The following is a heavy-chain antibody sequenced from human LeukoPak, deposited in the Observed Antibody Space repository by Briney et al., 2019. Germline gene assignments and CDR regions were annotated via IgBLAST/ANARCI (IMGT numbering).Heavy chain of an antibody. D-gene: IGHD4-11*01. Sequence: GGSLRLSCAASGFTFSSYAMSWVRQAPGKGLEWVSAISGSGGSTYYADSVKGRFTISRDNSKNTLYLQMNSLRAEDTAVYYCAKDHDYSTLRQFDYWGQGTLVTVST. V-gene: IGHV3-23*01. J-gene: IGHJ4*02. CDR3: AKDHDYSTLRQFDY. CDR2: ISGSGGST. CDR1: GFTFSSYA.